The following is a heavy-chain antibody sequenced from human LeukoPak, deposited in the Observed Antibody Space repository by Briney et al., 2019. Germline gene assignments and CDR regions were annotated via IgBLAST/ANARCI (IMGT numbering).Heavy chain of an antibody. Sequence: PGGSLRLSCAASGFTFSTYGMHWVRQAPGKGLEWVAFIRYDGSNKYYPESVKGRFTISRDNSKNTLYVQMNRLRTEDTAVYYCAKDRYYYGSESYPIEAFDVWGQGTMVSVS. CDR1: GFTFSTYG. CDR3: AKDRYYYGSESYPIEAFDV. D-gene: IGHD3-10*01. CDR2: IRYDGSNK. J-gene: IGHJ3*01. V-gene: IGHV3-30*02.